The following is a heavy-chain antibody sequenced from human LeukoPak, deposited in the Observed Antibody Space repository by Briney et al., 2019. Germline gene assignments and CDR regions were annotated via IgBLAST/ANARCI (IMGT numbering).Heavy chain of an antibody. D-gene: IGHD6-13*01. Sequence: SETLSLTCTVSGGSISSYYWSWIRQPPGKGLEWIGYIYYSGSTNYNPSLKSRVTISVDTSKNQFSLKLNSVTAADTAVYYCARSKQQPHYFDYWGQGTLVTVSS. CDR2: IYYSGST. J-gene: IGHJ4*02. CDR1: GGSISSYY. V-gene: IGHV4-59*12. CDR3: ARSKQQPHYFDY.